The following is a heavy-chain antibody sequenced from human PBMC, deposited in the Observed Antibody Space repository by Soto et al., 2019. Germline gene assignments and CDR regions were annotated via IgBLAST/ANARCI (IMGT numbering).Heavy chain of an antibody. J-gene: IGHJ4*02. CDR1: GGSISSAGYY. V-gene: IGHV4-31*11. D-gene: IGHD3-22*01. CDR2: IYYSGST. Sequence: PSETLSLTCAFSGGSISSAGYYWSWIRQHPGKGLEWIGYIYYSGSTYYNPSLKSRVTISVDTSKNQFSLKLSSVTAADTAVYYCASGYYDGSGYHYEGFDHWGQGTLVTVSS. CDR3: ASGYYDGSGYHYEGFDH.